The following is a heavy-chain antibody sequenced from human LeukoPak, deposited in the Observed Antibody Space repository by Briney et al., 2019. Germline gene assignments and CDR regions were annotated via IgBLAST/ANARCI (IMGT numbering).Heavy chain of an antibody. CDR3: AKDSALQWLPLDY. D-gene: IGHD6-19*01. J-gene: IGHJ4*02. Sequence: GGSLRLSCAASGFTFSRYAMSWVRQAPGKGLEWVSAISGSGGSTYYADSVKGRFTISRDNSKNTLYLQMNSLRAEDTAVYYCAKDSALQWLPLDYWGQGTLVTVSS. V-gene: IGHV3-23*01. CDR2: ISGSGGST. CDR1: GFTFSRYA.